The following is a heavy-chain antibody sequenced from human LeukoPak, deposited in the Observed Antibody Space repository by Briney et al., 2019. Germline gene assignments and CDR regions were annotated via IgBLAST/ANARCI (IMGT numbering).Heavy chain of an antibody. CDR3: TKATKWLAFDY. J-gene: IGHJ4*02. CDR1: GGSTNSHF. Sequence: SESLSLTCTVSGGSTNSHFWSWMRQPPGKGLEWIGNIYNRGTTNYNSSLNSRVTMSVDTSKNQLSLQLTSVTAADTAVYYCTKATKWLAFDYWGRGTLVTVSS. CDR2: IYNRGTT. V-gene: IGHV4-59*11. D-gene: IGHD6-19*01.